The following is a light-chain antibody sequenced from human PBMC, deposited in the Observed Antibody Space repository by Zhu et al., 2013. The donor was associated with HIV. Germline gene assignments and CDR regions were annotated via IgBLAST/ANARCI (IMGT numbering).Light chain of an antibody. Sequence: DIQLTQSPPFLSAYVGDRVTITCRASQGMKNYLAWYQQKPSKAPKLLIYDASTLQDGVSSRFSGSGSGTEFTLTISSLQPEDFAVYYCQQLNSLPRTFGQGTKVE. J-gene: IGKJ1*01. V-gene: IGKV1-9*01. CDR1: QGMKNY. CDR3: QQLNSLPRT. CDR2: DAS.